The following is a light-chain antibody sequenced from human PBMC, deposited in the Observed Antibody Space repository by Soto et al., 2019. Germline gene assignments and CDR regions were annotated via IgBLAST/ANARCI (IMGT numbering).Light chain of an antibody. V-gene: IGKV3-20*01. CDR3: QQYGSSPPWT. CDR2: GAS. Sequence: EIVLTQSPGTLSLSPGERATLSCRAIESIRSSYLAWYQQKSGQAPRLLIYGASSRATGIPDRFSGSGSGTDFTLTISRLEPEDFAVYYCQQYGSSPPWTFGQGTKVDIK. CDR1: ESIRSSY. J-gene: IGKJ1*01.